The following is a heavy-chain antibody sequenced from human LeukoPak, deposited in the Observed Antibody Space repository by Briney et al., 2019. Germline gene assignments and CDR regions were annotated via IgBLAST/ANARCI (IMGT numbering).Heavy chain of an antibody. V-gene: IGHV1-18*01. CDR1: GYTFTRYG. CDR2: ISGYNGNT. Sequence: ASVKVSCKASGYTFTRYGMTWVRQAPGQGLEWMGWISGYNGNTNYAQKFQGRVTMTRDTSTSRVYMELRSLRPDDTAVYYCARDFEAVADEAGYDAFDIWGQGTMDTVSS. CDR3: ARDFEAVADEAGYDAFDI. J-gene: IGHJ3*02. D-gene: IGHD6-19*01.